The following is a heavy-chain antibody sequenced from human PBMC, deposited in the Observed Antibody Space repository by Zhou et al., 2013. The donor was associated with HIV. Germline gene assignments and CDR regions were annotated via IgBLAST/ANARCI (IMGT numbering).Heavy chain of an antibody. J-gene: IGHJ4*02. CDR1: GDTFSSDV. CDR3: ARVVFDRSDF. V-gene: IGHV1-18*01. D-gene: IGHD3-9*01. Sequence: QVQLVQSGAEVKKPGSSVKVSCKASGDTFSSDVISWVRQARGQGLEWMGWISGHNGDTKYAQKFQGRVTMTTDTPTSTAYMEVRSLRSDDTAVYYCARVVFDRSDFWGQGTLVTVSS. CDR2: ISGHNGDT.